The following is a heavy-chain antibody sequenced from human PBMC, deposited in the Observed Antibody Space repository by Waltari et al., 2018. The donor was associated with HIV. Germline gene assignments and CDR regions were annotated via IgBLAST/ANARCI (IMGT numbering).Heavy chain of an antibody. CDR2: ISWNSGIT. J-gene: IGHJ5*01. D-gene: IGHD3-3*01. CDR3: AKGGSHLTIFEAWFDS. CDR1: GFTFDDYP. V-gene: IGHV3-9*01. Sequence: EVQLVESGGGLVQPGRSVRLSCAASGFTFDDYPMPWVRQSPGKGLEWVSGISWNSGITDYGDSVKGRFTISRDNAKNSLYLQMNSLTVEDTAFYYCAKGGSHLTIFEAWFDSWGQGTLVTVSS.